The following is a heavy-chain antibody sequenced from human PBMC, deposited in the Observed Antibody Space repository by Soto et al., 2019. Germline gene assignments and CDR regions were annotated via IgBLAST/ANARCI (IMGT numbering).Heavy chain of an antibody. J-gene: IGHJ4*02. CDR3: ARPLMITFGGVIAPL. D-gene: IGHD3-16*02. V-gene: IGHV5-51*01. Sequence: GEALKVSCKGSGYSFTRYWIGWVRQMPGKGLEWMGIIYPGDSDTRYSPSFQGQVTISADKSISTAYLQWSSLKASDTAMYYCARPLMITFGGVIAPLWGQGTLVTVSS. CDR2: IYPGDSDT. CDR1: GYSFTRYW.